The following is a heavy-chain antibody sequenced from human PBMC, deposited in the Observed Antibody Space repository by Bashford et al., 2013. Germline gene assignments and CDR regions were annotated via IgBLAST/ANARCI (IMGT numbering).Heavy chain of an antibody. Sequence: GGSLRLSCAASGFTFSRYWMNWVRQAPGKGLVWVSRIISDGSSTSYADFVKGRFTISRDNAKNTVYLQMNSLRAEDTAVYYCARDERALLPDYYGMDVWGQGTTVTVSS. CDR3: ARDERALLPDYYGMDV. CDR1: GFTFSRYW. D-gene: IGHD1-26*01. J-gene: IGHJ6*02. CDR2: IISDGSST. V-gene: IGHV3-74*01.